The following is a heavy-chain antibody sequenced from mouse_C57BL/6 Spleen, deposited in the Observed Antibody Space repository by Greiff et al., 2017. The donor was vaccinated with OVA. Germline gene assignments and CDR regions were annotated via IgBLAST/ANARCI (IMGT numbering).Heavy chain of an antibody. Sequence: DVMLVESEGGLVQPGSSMKLSCTASGFTFSDYYMAWVRQVPEKGLEWVANINYDGSSTYYLDSLKSRFIISRDNAKNILYLQMSSLKSEDTATYYCARGGITTVVAAFDYWGQGTTLTVSS. CDR1: GFTFSDYY. V-gene: IGHV5-16*01. CDR3: ARGGITTVVAAFDY. J-gene: IGHJ2*01. D-gene: IGHD1-1*01. CDR2: INYDGSST.